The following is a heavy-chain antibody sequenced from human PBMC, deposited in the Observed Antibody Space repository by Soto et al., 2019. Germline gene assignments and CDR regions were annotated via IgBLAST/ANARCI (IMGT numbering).Heavy chain of an antibody. J-gene: IGHJ5*02. V-gene: IGHV1-69*05. D-gene: IGHD2-15*01. CDR2: IIPIFGTA. CDR3: ARDHGVANWFDP. Sequence: ASVKVSCQASGGTFSSYAISWVRQAPGQGLEWMGGIIPIFGTANYAQKFQGRVTITTDESTSTAYMELSSLSSEDTAVYYCARDHGVANWFDPWGQGTLVTVSS. CDR1: GGTFSSYA.